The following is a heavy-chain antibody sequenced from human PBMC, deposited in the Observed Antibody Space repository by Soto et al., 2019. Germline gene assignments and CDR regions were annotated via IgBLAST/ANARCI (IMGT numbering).Heavy chain of an antibody. V-gene: IGHV1-69*08. CDR2: IVPILDLI. CDR3: ARDAGSGWYNRK. Sequence: QVQLVQSGAEVKKPGSSVKVSCQASGGTFGSQSFTWVRQAPGQGLEWMGRIVPILDLINYSQKFQDRLTITADKSTSTAYMELSSLTHDDTALYYCARDAGSGWYNRKWGQGTLVTVSS. J-gene: IGHJ4*02. D-gene: IGHD1-20*01. CDR1: GGTFGSQS.